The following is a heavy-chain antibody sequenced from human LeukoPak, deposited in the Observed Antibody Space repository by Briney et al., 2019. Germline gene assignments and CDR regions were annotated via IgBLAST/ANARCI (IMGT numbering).Heavy chain of an antibody. CDR1: GGSISSGDYY. CDR3: ARCIAAAGTFDY. J-gene: IGHJ4*02. V-gene: IGHV4-30-4*01. D-gene: IGHD6-13*01. CDR2: IYYSGST. Sequence: PSQTLSLTCTVSGGSISSGDYYWSWISQPPGKGLEWIGYIYYSGSTYYNPSLKSRVTISVDTSKNQFSLKLSSVTAADTAVYYCARCIAAAGTFDYWGQGTLVTVSS.